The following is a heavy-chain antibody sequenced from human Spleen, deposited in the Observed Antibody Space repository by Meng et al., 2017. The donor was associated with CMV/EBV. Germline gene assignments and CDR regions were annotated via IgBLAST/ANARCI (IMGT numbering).Heavy chain of an antibody. Sequence: SQTLSLTCAVYGGSFSGYYWSWIRQPPEKGLEWIGEINHSGSTNYNPSLKSRVTISVDTSKNQFSLKLSSVTAADTAVYYCATSNYDFTSGYYDGGWFDPWGQGTLVTVSS. CDR1: GGSFSGYY. D-gene: IGHD3-3*01. CDR3: ATSNYDFTSGYYDGGWFDP. J-gene: IGHJ5*02. V-gene: IGHV4-34*01. CDR2: INHSGST.